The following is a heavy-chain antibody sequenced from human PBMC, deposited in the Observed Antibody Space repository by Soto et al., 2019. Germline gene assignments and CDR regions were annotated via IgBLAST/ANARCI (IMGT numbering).Heavy chain of an antibody. J-gene: IGHJ6*02. CDR2: IRSKALSYAT. Sequence: EVQLVESGGGLVQPGGSLKLSCAASGFTFSDSAMHWVRQASGKGLEWVGRIRSKALSYATAYAASVQGRFTISRDDSENTAYLQMNSLKTEDTAVYYCLRASWNYYHYGMDIWGQGTTVTVSS. V-gene: IGHV3-73*02. D-gene: IGHD1-1*01. CDR1: GFTFSDSA. CDR3: LRASWNYYHYGMDI.